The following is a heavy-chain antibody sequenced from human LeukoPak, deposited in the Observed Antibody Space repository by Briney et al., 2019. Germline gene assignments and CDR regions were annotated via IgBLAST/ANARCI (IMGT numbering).Heavy chain of an antibody. Sequence: SETLSLTCTVSGGSISSGDYYWSWIRHPPGKGLEWIAYMYYSGSTYYNPSLKSRVTMSADTSKNQLSLKLSSVTAADTAVYYCARPYYYDSRIDPWGQGILVTVSS. CDR1: GGSISSGDYY. V-gene: IGHV4-30-4*01. CDR2: MYYSGST. CDR3: ARPYYYDSRIDP. D-gene: IGHD3-22*01. J-gene: IGHJ5*02.